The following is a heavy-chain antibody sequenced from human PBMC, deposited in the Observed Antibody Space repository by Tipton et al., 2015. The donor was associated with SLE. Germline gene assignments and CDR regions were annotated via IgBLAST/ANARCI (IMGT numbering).Heavy chain of an antibody. V-gene: IGHV4-4*02. J-gene: IGHJ4*02. CDR3: ASGYSSGWYPLPVGIYYFDY. Sequence: TLSLTCAVSGGSISSSNWWSWVRQPPGKGLEWIGEIYHSGSTNYNPSLKSRVTISVDKSKNQFSLKLSSVTAADTAVYYCASGYSSGWYPLPVGIYYFDYWGQGTLVTVSS. CDR2: IYHSGST. CDR1: GGSISSSNW. D-gene: IGHD6-19*01.